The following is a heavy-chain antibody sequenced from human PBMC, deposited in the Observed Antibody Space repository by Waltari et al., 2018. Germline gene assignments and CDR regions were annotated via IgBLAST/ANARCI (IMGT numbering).Heavy chain of an antibody. CDR2: ISSSSSYI. V-gene: IGHV3-21*04. J-gene: IGHJ3*02. CDR1: GLPFSGYS. Sequence: EVQLVGLGGGLVKPGGSLSLPCAAPGLPFSGYSLNWVRQAPGTGRDWVSPISSSSSYIYYADSVKGRFTISRDNAKNSLYLQMNSLRAEDTALYYCAKGITGTPPGAFDIWGQGTMVTVSS. D-gene: IGHD1-20*01. CDR3: AKGITGTPPGAFDI.